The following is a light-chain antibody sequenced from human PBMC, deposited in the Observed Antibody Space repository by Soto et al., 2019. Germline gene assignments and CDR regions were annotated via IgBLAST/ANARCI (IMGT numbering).Light chain of an antibody. Sequence: DIQMTQSPSTLSASVGDRVTITCRAGQSISSWLAWYQQKPGKAPKLLIYDASSLESGVPSRFSGSGSGTEFTLTISSLQPDDFATYYCQQYNSYSPGWTFGQGTKLEIK. J-gene: IGKJ2*02. CDR2: DAS. V-gene: IGKV1-5*01. CDR3: QQYNSYSPGWT. CDR1: QSISSW.